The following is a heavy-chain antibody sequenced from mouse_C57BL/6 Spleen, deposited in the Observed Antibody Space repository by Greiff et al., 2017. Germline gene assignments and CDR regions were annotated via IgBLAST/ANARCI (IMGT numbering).Heavy chain of an antibody. D-gene: IGHD1-1*01. J-gene: IGHJ4*01. CDR3: AREITTVVAPYAMDY. V-gene: IGHV1-81*01. CDR1: GYTFTSYG. Sequence: QVQLQQSGAELARPGASVKLSCKASGYTFTSYGISWVKQRTGQGLEWIGEIYPRSGNTYYNEKFKGKATLTADKSSSTAYMELRSLTSEDSAVXFCAREITTVVAPYAMDYWGEGTSVTVSS. CDR2: IYPRSGNT.